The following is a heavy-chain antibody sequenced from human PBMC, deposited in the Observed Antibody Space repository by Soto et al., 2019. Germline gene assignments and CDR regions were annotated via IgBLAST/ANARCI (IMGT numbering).Heavy chain of an antibody. CDR2: ISSNGGST. CDR1: GFTFSSHA. J-gene: IGHJ4*02. D-gene: IGHD6-13*01. CDR3: VKDRWVDY. Sequence: PGGSLRLSCSVSGFTFSSHAMHWVRQAPGKGLEYVSSISSNGGSTYYADSVKGRFTISRDNSKNTLNLQMSSLTTEDTAVYYCVKDRWVDYWGQGTMVTVYS. V-gene: IGHV3-64D*06.